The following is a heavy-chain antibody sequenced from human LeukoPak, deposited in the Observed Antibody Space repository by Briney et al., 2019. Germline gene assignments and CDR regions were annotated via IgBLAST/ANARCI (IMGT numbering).Heavy chain of an antibody. CDR2: IYYSGST. CDR1: GGSISSYY. J-gene: IGHJ2*01. D-gene: IGHD6-13*01. V-gene: IGHV4-59*01. CDR3: ARVTAAAGYYWYFDL. Sequence: SETLSLTCTVSGGSISSYYWSWIRQPPGKGLEGSGYIYYSGSTNYNPSLKSRVTISVDTSKNQFSLKLSSVTAADTAVYYCARVTAAAGYYWYFDLWGRGTLVTVSS.